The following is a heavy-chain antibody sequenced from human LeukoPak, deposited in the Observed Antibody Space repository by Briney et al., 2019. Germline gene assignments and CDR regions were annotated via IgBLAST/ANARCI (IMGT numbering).Heavy chain of an antibody. CDR1: GFTFSSYA. Sequence: GGSLRLSCAASGFTFSSYAMHWVRQAPGKGLEWVAVISYDGSNKYYADSVKGRFTISRDNSKNTLYLQMNSLRAEDTAVYYCARAHRGSYFDYWGQGTLVTVSS. D-gene: IGHD1-26*01. V-gene: IGHV3-30-3*01. CDR3: ARAHRGSYFDY. J-gene: IGHJ4*02. CDR2: ISYDGSNK.